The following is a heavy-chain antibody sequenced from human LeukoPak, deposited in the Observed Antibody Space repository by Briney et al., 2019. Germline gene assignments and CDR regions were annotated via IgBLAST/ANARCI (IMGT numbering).Heavy chain of an antibody. CDR3: ARERGLYSSSWDSDY. V-gene: IGHV3-11*01. CDR1: GFTFSDYY. D-gene: IGHD6-13*01. Sequence: GGSLRLSCAASGFTFSDYYMSWIRQAPGKGLEWVSYSSSSGSTIYYADSVKGRFTISRDNAKNSLYLQMNSLRAEDTAVYYCARERGLYSSSWDSDYWGQGTLVTVSS. J-gene: IGHJ4*02. CDR2: SSSSGSTI.